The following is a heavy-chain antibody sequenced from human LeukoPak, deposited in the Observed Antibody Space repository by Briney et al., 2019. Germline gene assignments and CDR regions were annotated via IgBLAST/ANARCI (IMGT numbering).Heavy chain of an antibody. CDR2: INPNSGGT. CDR3: ARAGRLVRVRGDAFDI. V-gene: IGHV1-2*04. CDR1: GNTLTRHY. D-gene: IGHD6-19*01. Sequence: ASVKVSCKASGNTLTRHYMHWVRQAPGQGLEWMGWINPNSGGTSYAQKFQGWVTMTRDTSISTAYMELSRLRSDDTAVYYCARAGRLVRVRGDAFDIWGQGTMVTVSS. J-gene: IGHJ3*02.